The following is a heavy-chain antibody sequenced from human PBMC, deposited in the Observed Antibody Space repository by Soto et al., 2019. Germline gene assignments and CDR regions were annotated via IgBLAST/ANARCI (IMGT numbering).Heavy chain of an antibody. D-gene: IGHD6-19*01. J-gene: IGHJ4*02. Sequence: QVQLVESGGGVVQPGRSLRLSCAASGFTFSSYGMHWVRQAPGKGLEWVAVISYDGSNKYYADSVKGRFTISRDNSKNTLYLQMNSLRAEDTAVYYCAKAAPGYSSGWYFDYWGQGTLVTVSS. V-gene: IGHV3-30*18. CDR2: ISYDGSNK. CDR1: GFTFSSYG. CDR3: AKAAPGYSSGWYFDY.